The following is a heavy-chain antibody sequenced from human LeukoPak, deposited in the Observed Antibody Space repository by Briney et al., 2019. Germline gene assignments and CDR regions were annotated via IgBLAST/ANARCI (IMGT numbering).Heavy chain of an antibody. Sequence: GGSLRLSCAASGFTVSSNYMSWVRQAPGKGLEWVAFIRYDGSNKYYADSVKGRFTISRDNSKNTLYLQMNSLRAEDTAVYYCAKDPLEYYYRVNYFDYWGQGTLVTVSS. CDR1: GFTVSSNY. CDR2: IRYDGSNK. J-gene: IGHJ4*02. D-gene: IGHD3-10*01. CDR3: AKDPLEYYYRVNYFDY. V-gene: IGHV3-30*02.